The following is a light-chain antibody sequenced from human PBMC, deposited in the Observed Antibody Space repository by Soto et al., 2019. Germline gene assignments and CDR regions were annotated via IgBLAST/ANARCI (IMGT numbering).Light chain of an antibody. Sequence: EILLTQSPGTLSLSPGERATLSCRAGQIVDSIDLAWYQQKPGQAPRLLIYGASSRATGIPDRFSGSGSGTDFNLTISRLEPQDVAVDYYQQYGNSPITFGGGSKMQIK. CDR3: QQYGNSPIT. J-gene: IGKJ4*01. CDR2: GAS. CDR1: QIVDSID. V-gene: IGKV3-20*01.